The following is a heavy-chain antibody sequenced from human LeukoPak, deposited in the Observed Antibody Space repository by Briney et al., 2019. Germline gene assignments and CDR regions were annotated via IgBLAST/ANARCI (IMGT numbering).Heavy chain of an antibody. J-gene: IGHJ5*02. V-gene: IGHV4-39*07. CDR2: IYYSGST. Sequence: SETLSLTCTVSGGSISSSSYNWGWIRQPPGKGLEWIGSIYYSGSTYYNPSLKSRVTISVDTSKNQFSLKLSSVTAADTAVYYCARAPYYYDSSGYYYSWFDPWGQGTLVTVSS. CDR3: ARAPYYYDSSGYYYSWFDP. D-gene: IGHD3-22*01. CDR1: GGSISSSSYN.